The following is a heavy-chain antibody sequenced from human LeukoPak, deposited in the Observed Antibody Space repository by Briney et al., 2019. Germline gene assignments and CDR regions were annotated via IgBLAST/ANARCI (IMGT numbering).Heavy chain of an antibody. J-gene: IGHJ6*02. V-gene: IGHV3-23*01. CDR2: IRGSGDNT. CDR1: GFTFTSYS. D-gene: IGHD3-3*01. Sequence: GGSLRLSCAASGFTFTSYSMSWVRQAPGKGLEWVSGIRGSGDNTNYADSVKGRFTISRDNSKNTLYLQMNSLRAEDTAVYYCAKVLRFSIYYGMDVWGQGTTVTVSS. CDR3: AKVLRFSIYYGMDV.